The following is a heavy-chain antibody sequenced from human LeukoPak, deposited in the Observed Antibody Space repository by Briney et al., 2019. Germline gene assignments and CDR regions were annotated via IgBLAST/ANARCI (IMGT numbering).Heavy chain of an antibody. CDR1: GGSISSYY. J-gene: IGHJ4*02. Sequence: SGTLSLTCTVSGGSISSYYWSWIRQPPGKGLEWIGYIYYSGSTNYNPSLKSRVTISVDTSKNQFSLKLSSVTAADTAVYYCARDYKYAFDNWGQGTLVTVSS. CDR2: IYYSGST. CDR3: ARDYKYAFDN. V-gene: IGHV4-59*01. D-gene: IGHD5-24*01.